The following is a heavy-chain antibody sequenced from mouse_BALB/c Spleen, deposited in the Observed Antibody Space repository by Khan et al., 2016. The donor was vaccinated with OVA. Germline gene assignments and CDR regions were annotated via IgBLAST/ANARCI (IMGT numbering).Heavy chain of an antibody. Sequence: EVELVESGGGLVKPGGSLKLSCAASGFTFSSYTMSWIRQTPEKRLEWVATISSGGDNTYYPDSVKGRFTISRDNATNNLYLQMSSLRSEDTALYYCARSNYGNFAYWGQGTLVTVSA. CDR1: GFTFSSYT. D-gene: IGHD2-1*01. J-gene: IGHJ3*01. V-gene: IGHV5-9*03. CDR2: ISSGGDNT. CDR3: ARSNYGNFAY.